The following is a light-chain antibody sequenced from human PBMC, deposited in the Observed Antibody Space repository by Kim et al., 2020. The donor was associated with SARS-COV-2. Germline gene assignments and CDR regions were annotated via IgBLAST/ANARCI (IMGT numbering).Light chain of an antibody. J-gene: IGLJ3*02. Sequence: VALGQTARITCGGNNIGSKKVHWYQQKPGQAPVLVIYRDSNRPSGIPERFSGSNSGNTATLTISRAQAGDEADYYCQVWDSSTWVFGGGTKLTVL. CDR3: QVWDSSTWV. CDR1: NIGSKK. CDR2: RDS. V-gene: IGLV3-9*01.